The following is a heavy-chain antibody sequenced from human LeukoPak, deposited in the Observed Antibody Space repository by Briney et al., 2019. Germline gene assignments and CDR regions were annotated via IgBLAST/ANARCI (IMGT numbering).Heavy chain of an antibody. CDR2: ISGSGFTI. CDR1: GFTLSNYS. CDR3: ARGVPKTSYYYYYMDV. V-gene: IGHV3-48*01. J-gene: IGHJ6*03. Sequence: GGSLRLSCAGSGFTLSNYSMNWVRQAPGKGLEWITYISGSGFTIHYADSVKGRFTISRDNAKNSLYLQMNSLRAEDTAVYYCARGVPKTSYYYYYMDVWGKGTTVTVSS. D-gene: IGHD4-11*01.